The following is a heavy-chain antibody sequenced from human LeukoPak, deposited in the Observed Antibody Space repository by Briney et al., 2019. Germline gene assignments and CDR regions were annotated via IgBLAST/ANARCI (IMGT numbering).Heavy chain of an antibody. CDR2: IDPADPQT. D-gene: IGHD1-1*01. J-gene: IGHJ4*02. CDR1: GYRFTSYW. Sequence: GESLSISCQCSGYRFTSYWIFWSRQMPGRGLEWMGRIDPADPQTNYSPSFQGHVTISAVKSISTVYLQWSTLKASDTAMYYCARQLTSGDCDYWGQGTLVTVSS. V-gene: IGHV5-10-1*01. CDR3: ARQLTSGDCDY.